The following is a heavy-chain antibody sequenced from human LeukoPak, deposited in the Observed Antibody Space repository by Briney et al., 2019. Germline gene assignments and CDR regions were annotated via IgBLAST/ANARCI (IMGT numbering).Heavy chain of an antibody. Sequence: GGSLRLSCAASGFTFSSYAMHWVRQAPGKGLEYVSAISDNGGSTFYANSVKGRFTISRDNSKNTLYLQMGSLSAEDMAVYYCARDGGGSPDYWGQGTLVTASS. CDR3: ARDGGGSPDY. J-gene: IGHJ4*02. CDR2: ISDNGGST. CDR1: GFTFSSYA. V-gene: IGHV3-64*01. D-gene: IGHD1-26*01.